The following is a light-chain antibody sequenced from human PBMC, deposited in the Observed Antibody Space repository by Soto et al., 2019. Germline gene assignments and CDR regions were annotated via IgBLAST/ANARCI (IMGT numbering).Light chain of an antibody. CDR1: QSLVYSNGNTH. V-gene: IGKV2-30*01. J-gene: IGKJ1*01. CDR2: KVS. Sequence: DVVMTQSPLSLSVTLGQSASMSCRSSQSLVYSNGNTHLDWIQQRPGQSPRRLICKVSNRDSGVPDRVSGSGSGTDFTLNISSVEAEDVGIYYCMQGKHWPPTFGQGTKVEIK. CDR3: MQGKHWPPT.